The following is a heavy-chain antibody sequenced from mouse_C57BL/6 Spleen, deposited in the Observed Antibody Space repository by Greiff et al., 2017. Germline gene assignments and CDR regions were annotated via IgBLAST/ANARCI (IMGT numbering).Heavy chain of an antibody. V-gene: IGHV1-72*01. CDR2: IDPNSGGT. CDR3: ARSYGYLYYFDY. J-gene: IGHJ2*01. D-gene: IGHD2-2*01. Sequence: KQSCKASGYTFTSYWMHWVKQRPGRGLEWIGRIDPNSGGTKYNEKFKSKATLTVDKPSSTAYMQLSSLTSEDSAVYYCARSYGYLYYFDYWGQGTTLTVSS. CDR1: GYTFTSYW.